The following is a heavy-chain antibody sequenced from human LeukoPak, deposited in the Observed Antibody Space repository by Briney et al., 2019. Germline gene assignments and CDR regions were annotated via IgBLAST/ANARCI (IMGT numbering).Heavy chain of an antibody. CDR1: GFTFSSYG. J-gene: IGHJ4*02. CDR3: AKDQAYSSGCSDMCPAVH. D-gene: IGHD6-19*01. CDR2: ISGDGGADAGST. Sequence: AGGSLRLSCAASGFTFSSYGMSWVRQAPGKGLEWVSGISGDGGADAGSTYHADSVKGRFTISRDNSKNTLYLQMNSLRAEDTAVYYCAKDQAYSSGCSDMCPAVHWGQGTLVTVSS. V-gene: IGHV3-23*01.